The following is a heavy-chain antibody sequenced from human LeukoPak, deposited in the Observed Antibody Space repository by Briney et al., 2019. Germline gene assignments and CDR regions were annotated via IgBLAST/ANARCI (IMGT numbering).Heavy chain of an antibody. D-gene: IGHD1-26*01. Sequence: PGGSLRLSCEVSGSTFSRNGMHWVRQAPGKGLEWVAFISYDGSNKYYADSVKGRFTISRDNSKNTLYVQMNSLRPEDTAVYYCAKDGGGTDSDYWGQGTLVTVSS. CDR1: GSTFSRNG. J-gene: IGHJ4*02. V-gene: IGHV3-30*02. CDR2: ISYDGSNK. CDR3: AKDGGGTDSDY.